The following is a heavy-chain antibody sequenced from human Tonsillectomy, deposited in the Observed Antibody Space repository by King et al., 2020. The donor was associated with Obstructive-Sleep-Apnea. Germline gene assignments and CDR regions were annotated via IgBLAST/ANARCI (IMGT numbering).Heavy chain of an antibody. J-gene: IGHJ4*02. V-gene: IGHV3-21*01. CDR1: GFTFSTYR. CDR3: AREGSTSFDY. CDR2: IRSGSSYI. D-gene: IGHD2-2*01. Sequence: VQLVESGGGLVKPGGSLRLSCAASGFTFSTYRMNWVRQAPGEGLEWGSSIRSGSSYIYYEDPVEGRFTISRDNAKNSLYLQLNSLRAEDTAVYYCAREGSTSFDYWGQGTLVTVSS.